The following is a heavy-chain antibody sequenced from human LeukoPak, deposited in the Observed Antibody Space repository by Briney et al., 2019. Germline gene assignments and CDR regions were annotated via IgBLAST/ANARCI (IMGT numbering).Heavy chain of an antibody. J-gene: IGHJ5*02. Sequence: GGSLRLSCSASGFTFSSSSMSWVRESSGNGLEWVSVISGSGGSTDYADSVKGRFTISRDNSKNTLYLQMNSLRAEDTAVYYCAKGSGWYAWGQGTLVTVSS. CDR1: GFTFSSSS. CDR2: ISGSGGST. D-gene: IGHD6-19*01. CDR3: AKGSGWYA. V-gene: IGHV3-23*01.